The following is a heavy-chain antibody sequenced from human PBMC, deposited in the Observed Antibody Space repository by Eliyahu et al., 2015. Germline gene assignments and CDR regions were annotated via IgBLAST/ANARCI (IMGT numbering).Heavy chain of an antibody. CDR3: VKEGTAYSSSWYDY. Sequence: QVQVVESGGGVVQPGGSXXLSCVASGFPXRKYGIHWVRQAPGKGLEWVAVISFDGSVTHYVDSVKGRFTVSRDNSKNTLYLQMDSLRTEDTAVYYCVKEGTAYSSSWYDYWGQGTLVTVSS. CDR1: GFPXRKYG. J-gene: IGHJ4*02. D-gene: IGHD6-13*01. V-gene: IGHV3-30*18. CDR2: ISFDGSVT.